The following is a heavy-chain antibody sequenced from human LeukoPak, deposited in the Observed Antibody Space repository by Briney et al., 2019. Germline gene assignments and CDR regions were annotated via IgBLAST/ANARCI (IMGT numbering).Heavy chain of an antibody. CDR2: ISYDGSNK. Sequence: PGGSLRLSCAASGFTFSSYAMHWVRQAPGKGLEWVAVISYDGSNKYYADSVKGRFTISRDNSKNTLYLQMNSLRAEDTAVYYCARALVGDGSGSYYNLDYWGQGTLVTVSS. CDR3: ARALVGDGSGSYYNLDY. V-gene: IGHV3-30-3*01. CDR1: GFTFSSYA. D-gene: IGHD3-10*01. J-gene: IGHJ4*02.